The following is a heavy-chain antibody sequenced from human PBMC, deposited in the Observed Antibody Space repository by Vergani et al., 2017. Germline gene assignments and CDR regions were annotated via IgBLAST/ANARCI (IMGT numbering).Heavy chain of an antibody. CDR3: AKPTMVRGVVTNWYFDL. CDR1: GFTFDDYA. V-gene: IGHV3-43D*04. CDR2: ISWDGGST. J-gene: IGHJ2*01. D-gene: IGHD3-10*01. Sequence: EVQLVESGGVVEQPGGSVRLSCAASGFTFDDYAMHWVRQAPGKGLEWVSFISWDGGSTYYADSVKGRFTISRDNSKNSLYLQMNSLRAEDTALYYCAKPTMVRGVVTNWYFDLWGRGTLVTVSS.